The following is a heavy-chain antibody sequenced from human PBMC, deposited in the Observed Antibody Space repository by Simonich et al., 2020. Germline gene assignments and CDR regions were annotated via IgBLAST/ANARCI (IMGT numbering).Heavy chain of an antibody. CDR2: IYYNGST. Sequence: QVQLQESGPGLVKPSETLSLTCTVSGGSISSYYCSWIRQPPGKGLEWIGYIYYNGSTNYNPSLKCRVTTTVDTAKNQFSRKLSSVTAADTAVYYCARSLGYYYYYYGMDVWGQGTTVTVSS. J-gene: IGHJ6*02. CDR1: GGSISSYY. D-gene: IGHD1-26*01. V-gene: IGHV4-59*08. CDR3: ARSLGYYYYYYGMDV.